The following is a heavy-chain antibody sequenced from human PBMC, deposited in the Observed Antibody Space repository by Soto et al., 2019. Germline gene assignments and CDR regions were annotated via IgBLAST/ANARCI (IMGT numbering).Heavy chain of an antibody. Sequence: EVQLVESGGGLVQPGGSLRLSCAASGFSFSNHWMNWVRQVPGKGLEWVAIIKEDGSEEHYVDSVKGRFTISRDNAKISWYLQMNSLRVEDTAVYYCAMGSGFLIDSWGQGTLVTVSS. D-gene: IGHD5-12*01. CDR3: AMGSGFLIDS. CDR2: IKEDGSEE. J-gene: IGHJ4*02. V-gene: IGHV3-7*04. CDR1: GFSFSNHW.